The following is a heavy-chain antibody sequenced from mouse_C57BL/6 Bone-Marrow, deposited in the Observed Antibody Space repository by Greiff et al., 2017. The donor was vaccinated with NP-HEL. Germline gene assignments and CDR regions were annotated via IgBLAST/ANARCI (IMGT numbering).Heavy chain of an antibody. Sequence: EVHLVESGGDLVKPGGSLKLSCAASGFTFSSYGMSWVRQTPDKRLAWVATISSGGSYTYYPDSVKGRFTISRDNAKNTLYLQRSSLKSADTAMYYCARRGYGNSYYFGYWGQGTTLTVSS. CDR3: ARRGYGNSYYFGY. D-gene: IGHD2-1*01. CDR2: ISSGGSYT. J-gene: IGHJ2*01. CDR1: GFTFSSYG. V-gene: IGHV5-6*01.